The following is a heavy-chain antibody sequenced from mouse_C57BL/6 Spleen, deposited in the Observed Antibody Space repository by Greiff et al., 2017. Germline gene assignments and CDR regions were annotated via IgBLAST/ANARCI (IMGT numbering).Heavy chain of an antibody. CDR3: ATGGYWYFDV. V-gene: IGHV1-69*01. J-gene: IGHJ1*03. CDR1: GYTFTSYW. Sequence: VQLQQPGAELVMPGASVKLSCKASGYTFTSYWMHWVKQRPGQGLEWIGEIDPSDSSTNYNPKFKGKSTLTVDKSSSTAYMQLSSLTSEDSAVYYCATGGYWYFDVWGTGTTVTVSS. CDR2: IDPSDSST.